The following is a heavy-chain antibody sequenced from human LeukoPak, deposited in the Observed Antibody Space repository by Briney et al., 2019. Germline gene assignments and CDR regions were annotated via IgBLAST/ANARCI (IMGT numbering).Heavy chain of an antibody. CDR1: GYTFTSYG. V-gene: IGHV1-18*01. CDR2: ISAYNGNT. D-gene: IGHD2-2*01. J-gene: IGHJ3*02. Sequence: GASVKVSCKASGYTFTSYGISWVRQAPGQGLEWMGWISAYNGNTNYAQKLQGRVTTTTDTSTSTAYMELRSLRSDDTAVYYCARVVVVPAAIDAFDIWGQGTMVTVSS. CDR3: ARVVVVPAAIDAFDI.